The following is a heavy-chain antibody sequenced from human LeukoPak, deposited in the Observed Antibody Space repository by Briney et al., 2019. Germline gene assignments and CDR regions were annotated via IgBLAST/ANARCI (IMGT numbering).Heavy chain of an antibody. CDR2: IYYSGST. J-gene: IGHJ4*02. D-gene: IGHD6-6*01. CDR3: ASRMYSSSSRLNFDY. V-gene: IGHV4-39*01. CDR1: GGSISSSSYY. Sequence: PSETLSLTCTVSGGSISSSSYYWGWIRQPPGKGLEWIGSIYYSGSTYYNPSLKSRVTISVDTSKYQFSLKLSSVTAADTAVYYCASRMYSSSSRLNFDYWGQGTLVTVSS.